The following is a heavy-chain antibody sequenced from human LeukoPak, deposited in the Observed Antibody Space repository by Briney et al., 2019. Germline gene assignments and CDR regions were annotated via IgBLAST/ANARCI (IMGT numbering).Heavy chain of an antibody. CDR1: GYIFTGYY. D-gene: IGHD5-24*01. Sequence: EASVKVSCKASGYIFTGYYMHWVRQAPGQGLEWMGIINPSGGSTSYAQKFQGRVTMTRDMSTSTVYMELSSLGSEDTAVYYCARDRRPRGYGYNIGADYWGQGTLVTVSS. J-gene: IGHJ4*02. CDR2: INPSGGST. V-gene: IGHV1-46*01. CDR3: ARDRRPRGYGYNIGADY.